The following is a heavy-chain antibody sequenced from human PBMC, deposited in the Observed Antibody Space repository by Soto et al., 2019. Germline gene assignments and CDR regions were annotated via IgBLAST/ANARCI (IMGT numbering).Heavy chain of an antibody. Sequence: GGSLRLSCEASGFTFNTAWMTWLRQAPGKGLEWVALIKTQAEGVTTHYADSVKGRFTISRDNSKNTLYLQMNSLRAEDTAVYYCAKEVDIVVVVAATAFDYWGQGTLVTVSS. J-gene: IGHJ4*02. V-gene: IGHV3-15*01. CDR1: GFTFNTAW. CDR3: AKEVDIVVVVAATAFDY. CDR2: IKTQAEGVTT. D-gene: IGHD2-15*01.